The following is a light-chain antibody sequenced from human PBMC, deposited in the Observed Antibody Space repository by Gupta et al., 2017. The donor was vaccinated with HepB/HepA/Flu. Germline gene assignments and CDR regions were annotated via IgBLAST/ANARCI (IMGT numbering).Light chain of an antibody. J-gene: IGLJ2*01. V-gene: IGLV3-19*01. CDR2: GRD. CDR1: SLRTSY. CDR3: NSRNKTSHHVI. Sequence: SSELTQDPAMSVALGQTVRITCRGDSLRTSYATWYQQKPGQAPLLVFYGRDNRPSGIPKRFSAYPSGNTAFLTIXGXQAEDEXDYYCNSRNKTSHHVIFGGGTKLTVL.